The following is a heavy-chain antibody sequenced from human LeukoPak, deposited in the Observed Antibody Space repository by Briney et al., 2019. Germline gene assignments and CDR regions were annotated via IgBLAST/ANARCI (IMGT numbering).Heavy chain of an antibody. D-gene: IGHD3-22*01. Sequence: GGSLRLSCAASGFPFSSYAMNWVRRAPGKGLGWVSAISGSGGSTYYADSVKGRFTISRDNSKNTLYLQMNSLRAEDTAVYFCAKRYYQDSSGYLGSIDYWGQGTLVTVSS. J-gene: IGHJ4*02. CDR1: GFPFSSYA. V-gene: IGHV3-23*01. CDR2: ISGSGGST. CDR3: AKRYYQDSSGYLGSIDY.